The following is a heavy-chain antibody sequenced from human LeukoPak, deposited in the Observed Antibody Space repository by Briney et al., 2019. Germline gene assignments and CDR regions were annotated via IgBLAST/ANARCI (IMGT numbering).Heavy chain of an antibody. CDR3: ARLRGGSYAPDAYFYYGMDV. V-gene: IGHV4-59*08. D-gene: IGHD1-26*01. Sequence: TSETLSLTCTVSGGSISSYYWSWIRQPPGKGLEWIGTIYYSGRTNYNPSLKSRVTISVDTSKNQFSLKLRSVTASDTAVYYCARLRGGSYAPDAYFYYGMDVWGQGTTVIVSS. J-gene: IGHJ6*02. CDR2: IYYSGRT. CDR1: GGSISSYY.